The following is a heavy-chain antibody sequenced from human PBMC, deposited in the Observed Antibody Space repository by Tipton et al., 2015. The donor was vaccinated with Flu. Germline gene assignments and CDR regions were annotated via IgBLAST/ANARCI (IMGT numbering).Heavy chain of an antibody. CDR1: GGSISSYY. CDR3: ARARGAIFGVAPRPFYYYGMDV. CDR2: IYYSGST. Sequence: GLVKPSETLSLTCTVSGGSISSYYWSWIRQPPGKGLEWIGYIYYSGSTNYNPSLKSRVTISVDTSKNQFSLKLSSVTAADTAVYYCARARGAIFGVAPRPFYYYGMDVWGQGTTVTVSS. D-gene: IGHD3-3*01. J-gene: IGHJ6*02. V-gene: IGHV4-59*01.